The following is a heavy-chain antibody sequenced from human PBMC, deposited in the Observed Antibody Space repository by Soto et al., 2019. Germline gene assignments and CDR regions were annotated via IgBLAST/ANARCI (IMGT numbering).Heavy chain of an antibody. D-gene: IGHD3-9*01. J-gene: IGHJ4*02. V-gene: IGHV1-3*04. CDR3: ARDSPKFGWLPLFDY. CDR1: GYTFTTYV. CDR2: INTGNGNT. Sequence: GASVKVSCKASGYTFTTYVMHWVRQAPGQGLEWMGWINTGNGNTKYSQKFQGRVTITRDTSASTAYMELSSLRSEDTAVYYCARDSPKFGWLPLFDYWGQGTLVTVSS.